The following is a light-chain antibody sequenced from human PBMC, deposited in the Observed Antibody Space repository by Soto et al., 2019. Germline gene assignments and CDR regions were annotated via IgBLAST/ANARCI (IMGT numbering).Light chain of an antibody. Sequence: EIVLTQSPGTLSLSPGERATLSCRASQSVSSYLAWYTQKPGQAPRILIYDASNRDTGIPDRVSGSGSGTDFTLTISSLEPEDLAVYYGQQRSNWPITFGQGTRLEIK. CDR3: QQRSNWPIT. V-gene: IGKV3-11*01. CDR1: QSVSSY. J-gene: IGKJ5*01. CDR2: DAS.